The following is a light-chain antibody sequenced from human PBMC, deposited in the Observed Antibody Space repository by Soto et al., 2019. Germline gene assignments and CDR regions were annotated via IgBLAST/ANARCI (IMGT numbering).Light chain of an antibody. Sequence: EIVLTQSPATLSLSPGERATLSCRASQSVSSYLAWYQQKPGQAPRLLIYDASNTATGIPARFSGSGSGTDFTLTISSLEPEDFAVYYCQQSSNWPPGLTFGGGTKVDI. J-gene: IGKJ4*01. CDR1: QSVSSY. CDR3: QQSSNWPPGLT. CDR2: DAS. V-gene: IGKV3-11*01.